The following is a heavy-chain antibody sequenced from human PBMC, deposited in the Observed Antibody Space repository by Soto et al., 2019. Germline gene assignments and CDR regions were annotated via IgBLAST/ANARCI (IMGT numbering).Heavy chain of an antibody. V-gene: IGHV3-30-3*01. CDR2: ISYDGSNK. CDR1: GFTFSSYA. CDR3: ARVERLQYPYDAFDI. J-gene: IGHJ3*02. D-gene: IGHD1-1*01. Sequence: QVQLVESGGGVVQPGRSLRLSCAASGFTFSSYAMHWVRQAPGKGLEWLAIISYDGSNKYYADSVKGRFTISRDNSKNTLYMQMNSLRAEDTAVYYCARVERLQYPYDAFDIWGHGTMVTVSS.